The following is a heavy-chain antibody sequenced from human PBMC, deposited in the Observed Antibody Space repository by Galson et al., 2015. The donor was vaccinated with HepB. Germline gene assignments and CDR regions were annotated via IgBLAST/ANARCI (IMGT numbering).Heavy chain of an antibody. V-gene: IGHV4-61*02. D-gene: IGHD2/OR15-2a*01. CDR1: GGSISSGSYY. Sequence: TLSLTCTVSGGSISSGSYYWSWIRQPAGKGLEWIGRIYTSGSTNYNPSLKSRVTVSVDTSKNQFSLKLSSVTAADTAVYYCASFTFGLDIWGQGTMVTVSS. J-gene: IGHJ3*02. CDR3: ASFTFGLDI. CDR2: IYTSGST.